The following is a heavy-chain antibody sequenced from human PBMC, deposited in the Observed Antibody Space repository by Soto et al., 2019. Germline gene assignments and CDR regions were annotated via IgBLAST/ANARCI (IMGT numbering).Heavy chain of an antibody. CDR2: TDQDGSDK. CDR3: ARAVIVAAGAVPFDY. D-gene: IGHD6-13*01. J-gene: IGHJ4*02. V-gene: IGHV3-7*02. Sequence: SCAGSGFSFSDYAMIWVRQAPGKELEWVANTDQDGSDKYYVDSVKGRFTISRDNAKNSLFLQMNSLRVEDTAVYYCARAVIVAAGAVPFDYWGQGILVTVSS. CDR1: GFSFSDYA.